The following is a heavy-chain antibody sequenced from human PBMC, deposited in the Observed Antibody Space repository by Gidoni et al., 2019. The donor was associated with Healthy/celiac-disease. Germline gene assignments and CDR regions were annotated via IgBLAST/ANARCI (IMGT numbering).Heavy chain of an antibody. CDR3: ARGEYYDFWSGYQNYFDY. D-gene: IGHD3-3*01. CDR1: GYTFTSYA. CDR2: INAGKGNT. V-gene: IGHV1-3*01. Sequence: QVQLVQSGAEVKKPGASVKVSCNASGYTFTSYAVHWVRQAPGQRLEWMGWINAGKGNTKYSQKFQGRVTITRDTSASTAYMELSSLRSEDTAVYYCARGEYYDFWSGYQNYFDYWGQGTLVTVSS. J-gene: IGHJ4*02.